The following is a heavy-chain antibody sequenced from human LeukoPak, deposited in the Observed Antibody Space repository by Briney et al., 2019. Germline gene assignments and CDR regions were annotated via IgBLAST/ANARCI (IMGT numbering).Heavy chain of an antibody. CDR1: GFTFSSYG. D-gene: IGHD6-19*01. CDR2: ISGSGGST. Sequence: GGSLRLSCAASGFTFSSYGMSWVRQAPGKGLEWVSAISGSGGSTYYADSVKGRFTISRDNSKNTLYLQMNSLRAEDTAVYYCAKGGSSSGWSHYYYYMDVWGKGTTVTVSS. J-gene: IGHJ6*03. CDR3: AKGGSSSGWSHYYYYMDV. V-gene: IGHV3-23*01.